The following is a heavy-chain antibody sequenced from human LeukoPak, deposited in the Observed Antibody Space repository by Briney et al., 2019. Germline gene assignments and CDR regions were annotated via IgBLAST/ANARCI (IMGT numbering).Heavy chain of an antibody. CDR2: IYTSGST. CDR3: ARAFLFSRDDYGDYGAFDI. D-gene: IGHD4-17*01. CDR1: GGSISSYY. J-gene: IGHJ3*02. Sequence: LSETLSLTCTVSGGSISSYYWSWIRQSAGKGLEWIGRIYTSGSTNYNPSLKSRVTMSVDTSKNQFSLKLSSVTAADTAVYYCARAFLFSRDDYGDYGAFDIWGQGTMVTVSS. V-gene: IGHV4-4*07.